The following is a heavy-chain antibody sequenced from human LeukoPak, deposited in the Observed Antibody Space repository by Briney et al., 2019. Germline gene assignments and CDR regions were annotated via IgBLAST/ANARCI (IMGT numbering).Heavy chain of an antibody. J-gene: IGHJ4*02. D-gene: IGHD2-15*01. CDR1: GGTFSSYA. CDR3: AIVVVVAAKGYFDY. Sequence: SVKVSYKASGGTFSSYAISWVRQAPGQGLEWMGGIIPIFGTANYAQKFQGRVTITTDESTSTAYMELSSLRSEDTAAYYCAIVVVVAAKGYFDYWGQGTLVTVSS. CDR2: IIPIFGTA. V-gene: IGHV1-69*05.